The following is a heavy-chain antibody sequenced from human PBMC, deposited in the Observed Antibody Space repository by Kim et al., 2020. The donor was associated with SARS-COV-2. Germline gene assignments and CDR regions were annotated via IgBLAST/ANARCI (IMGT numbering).Heavy chain of an antibody. Sequence: GGSLRLSCAASGFTFSNYAMHWVRQAPGKGLEWVSFISSGSSSIFYADSVQGRFTISRDNAKTSLYLQMNSLGDEDTAVYYCAREDTSSCPFHNWGQGTL. CDR3: AREDTSSCPFHN. J-gene: IGHJ4*02. CDR1: GFTFSNYA. V-gene: IGHV3-48*02. D-gene: IGHD6-13*01. CDR2: ISSGSSSI.